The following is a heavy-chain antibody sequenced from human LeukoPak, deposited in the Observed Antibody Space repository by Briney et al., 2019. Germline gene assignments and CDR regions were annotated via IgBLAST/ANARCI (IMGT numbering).Heavy chain of an antibody. J-gene: IGHJ4*02. Sequence: GGSLRLSCEASGFPFSSYWMHWVRQAPGKGLVWVSRINTDGSTTGNADSVKGRFTISRDNAKNTLYLQMNSQRAEDTAVYYCAREGQWLAPDYWGQGTLVTVSS. CDR2: INTDGSTT. V-gene: IGHV3-74*01. CDR1: GFPFSSYW. CDR3: AREGQWLAPDY. D-gene: IGHD6-19*01.